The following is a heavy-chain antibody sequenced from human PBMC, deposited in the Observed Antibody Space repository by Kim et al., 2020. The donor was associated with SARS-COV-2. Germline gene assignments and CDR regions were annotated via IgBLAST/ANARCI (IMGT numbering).Heavy chain of an antibody. Sequence: GGSLRLSCAASGFTFSSYAMHWVRQAPGKGLEWVAVISYDGSNKYYADSVKGRFTISRDNSKNTLYLQMNSLRAEDTAVYYCARDYSGTSGYPTGYVDHWGQGTRVTVSS. J-gene: IGHJ4*02. CDR3: ARDYSGTSGYPTGYVDH. CDR1: GFTFSSYA. V-gene: IGHV3-30*04. D-gene: IGHD3-22*01. CDR2: ISYDGSNK.